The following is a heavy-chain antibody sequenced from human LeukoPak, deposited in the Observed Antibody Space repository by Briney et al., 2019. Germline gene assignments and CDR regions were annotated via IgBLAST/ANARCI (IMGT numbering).Heavy chain of an antibody. CDR1: GYTLTELS. D-gene: IGHD6-13*01. V-gene: IGHV1-24*01. CDR2: FDPEDGET. J-gene: IGHJ4*02. CDR3: ATDLYPGIAAAGSGDY. Sequence: ASVTVSCKASGYTLTELSMHWVRQAPGKGLEWMGGFDPEDGETIYAQKFQGRVTMTEDTSTDTAYMELSSLRSEDTAVYYCATDLYPGIAAAGSGDYWGQGTLVTVSS.